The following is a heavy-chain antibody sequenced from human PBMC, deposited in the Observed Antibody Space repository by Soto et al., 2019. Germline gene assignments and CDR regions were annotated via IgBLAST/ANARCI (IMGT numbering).Heavy chain of an antibody. Sequence: SETLSLTCAVYGGSFSGYYWSWIRQPPGKGLEWIGEINHSGSTNYNPSLKSRVTISVDTSKNQFSLKLGSVTAADTAVYYCARRPTYYYDSSGSKAYYYGMDVWGQGTTVTVSS. V-gene: IGHV4-34*01. CDR2: INHSGST. J-gene: IGHJ6*02. CDR1: GGSFSGYY. D-gene: IGHD3-22*01. CDR3: ARRPTYYYDSSGSKAYYYGMDV.